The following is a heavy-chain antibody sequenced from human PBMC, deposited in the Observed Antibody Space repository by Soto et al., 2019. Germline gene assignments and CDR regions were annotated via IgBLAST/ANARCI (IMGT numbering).Heavy chain of an antibody. CDR2: FDPEDGET. J-gene: IGHJ6*02. CDR1: GYTLTELS. Sequence: ASVKVSCKVSGYTLTELSMHWVLQAPGKGLEWMGGFDPEDGETIYAQKFQGRVTMTEDTSTDTAYMELSSLRSEDTAVYYCATEFVSSTKAPHTHCYYYYGMDVWGQGTTVTVSS. V-gene: IGHV1-24*01. D-gene: IGHD2-2*01. CDR3: ATEFVSSTKAPHTHCYYYYGMDV.